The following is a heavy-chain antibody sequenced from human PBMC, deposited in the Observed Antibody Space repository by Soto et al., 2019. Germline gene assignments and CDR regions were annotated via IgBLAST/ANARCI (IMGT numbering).Heavy chain of an antibody. Sequence: QLQLQESGPGLVKPSETLSLTCTVSGGSITTSSYYWAWIRQPPGKGLEWIGSISYSGNPYYNPSLKSRVTISADTSRNQFSLKLTSVTAADTAVYYCARGRSGTYYWGQGTLVTVSS. D-gene: IGHD1-26*01. CDR3: ARGRSGTYY. CDR1: GGSITTSSYY. CDR2: ISYSGNP. V-gene: IGHV4-39*01. J-gene: IGHJ4*02.